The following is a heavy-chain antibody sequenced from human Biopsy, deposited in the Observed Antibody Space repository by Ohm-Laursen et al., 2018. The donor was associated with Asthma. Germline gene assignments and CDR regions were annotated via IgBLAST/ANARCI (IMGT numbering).Heavy chain of an antibody. Sequence: LSLTCAASGFDLRDYTMNWVRQAPGKGLEWVASISSLSRYIYHATSLRGRSTISRDNAKRSLYLQMDSLRGDDTAVYYCSRDFTIGSGSPFHFWGRGTLVTASS. CDR1: GFDLRDYT. J-gene: IGHJ4*02. CDR3: SRDFTIGSGSPFHF. V-gene: IGHV3-21*01. CDR2: ISSLSRYI. D-gene: IGHD3-10*01.